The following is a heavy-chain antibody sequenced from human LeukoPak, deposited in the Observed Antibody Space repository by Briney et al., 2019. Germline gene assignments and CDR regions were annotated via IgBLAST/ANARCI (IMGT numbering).Heavy chain of an antibody. Sequence: GGSLRLSCAASGFTFSSYWMSWVRQAPGKGLEWVANIKQDGSEKYYVDSVKGRFTISRDNARNSLYLQMNSLRAEDTAVYYCARIVATIPFDYWGQGTLVTVSS. D-gene: IGHD5-12*01. V-gene: IGHV3-7*03. CDR1: GFTFSSYW. CDR3: ARIVATIPFDY. J-gene: IGHJ4*02. CDR2: IKQDGSEK.